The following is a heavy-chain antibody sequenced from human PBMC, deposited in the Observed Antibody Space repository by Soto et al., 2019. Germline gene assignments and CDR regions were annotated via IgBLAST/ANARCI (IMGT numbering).Heavy chain of an antibody. D-gene: IGHD3-22*01. CDR2: IAAYNFKT. Sequence: QVHLVQSGTEVKKPGASVKVSCEASGYTFTSYGISWVRQAPGQGLEWVGWIAAYNFKTDYAQKFQGRVSMTIDTPPGPANMDLPTLKFDAPAVYYGGRVLGPSTIYYDRSGPDYWGQGTLVIVTS. J-gene: IGHJ4*02. CDR1: GYTFTSYG. V-gene: IGHV1-18*01. CDR3: GRVLGPSTIYYDRSGPDY.